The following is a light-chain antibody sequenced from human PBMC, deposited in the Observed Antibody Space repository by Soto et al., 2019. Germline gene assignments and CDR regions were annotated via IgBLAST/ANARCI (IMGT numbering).Light chain of an antibody. CDR2: EVS. V-gene: IGLV2-14*01. CDR3: SSYTSSSPWV. Sequence: QSALTQPASVSGSPGQSITISCTGTSGDVGGYNYVSWYQQHPGKAPKLMIYEVSNRPSGVSNRFSGSKSGNTASLTISGLQAEDEADYYCSSYTSSSPWVFGGGTKLTVL. J-gene: IGLJ3*02. CDR1: SGDVGGYNY.